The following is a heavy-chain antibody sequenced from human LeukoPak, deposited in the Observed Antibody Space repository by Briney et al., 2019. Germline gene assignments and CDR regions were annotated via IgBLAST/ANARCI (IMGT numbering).Heavy chain of an antibody. CDR2: ISSSSSYI. V-gene: IGHV3-21*04. Sequence: GGSLRLSCAASGFTFSSYSMNWVRQAPGKGLEWVSSISSSSSYIYYADSVKGRFTISRDNAKNSLYLQMNSLRAEDTALYHCARWQWLAYGMDVWGQGTTVTVSS. CDR3: ARWQWLAYGMDV. J-gene: IGHJ6*02. D-gene: IGHD6-19*01. CDR1: GFTFSSYS.